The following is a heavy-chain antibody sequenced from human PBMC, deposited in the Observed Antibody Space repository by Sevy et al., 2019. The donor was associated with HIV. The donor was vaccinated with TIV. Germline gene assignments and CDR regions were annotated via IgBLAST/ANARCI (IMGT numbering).Heavy chain of an antibody. CDR1: VDSITRSAYY. CDR3: ARRSAGQWLAVYYFDS. Sequence: SDTLSLTCSVSVDSITRSAYYWAWIRQPPGKGLEWIGSISSSGSTYHNASLKGRLTMAVDTSKSQFSLTLESVTAADTAVYYCARRSAGQWLAVYYFDSWGQGTLVTVSS. D-gene: IGHD6-19*01. V-gene: IGHV4-39*01. CDR2: ISSSGST. J-gene: IGHJ4*02.